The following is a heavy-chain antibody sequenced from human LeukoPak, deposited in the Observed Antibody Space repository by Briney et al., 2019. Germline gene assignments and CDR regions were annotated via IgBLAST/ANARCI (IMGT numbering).Heavy chain of an antibody. Sequence: SQTLSLTCDVSGGSISSGLYSWSWIRQPLGKGLEWIGYIYHTGSTYYNPSLKSRVTISVDTSKNQFSLRLSSVTAADTAVYYCARLQYCSGTSCYWFNPWGQGTLVTVSS. J-gene: IGHJ5*02. CDR1: GGSISSGLYS. V-gene: IGHV4-30-2*01. CDR2: IYHTGST. D-gene: IGHD2-2*01. CDR3: ARLQYCSGTSCYWFNP.